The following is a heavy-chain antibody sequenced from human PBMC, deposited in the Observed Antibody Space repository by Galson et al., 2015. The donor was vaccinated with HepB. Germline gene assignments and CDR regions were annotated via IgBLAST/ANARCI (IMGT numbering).Heavy chain of an antibody. CDR3: AKASGTPRGRFDS. J-gene: IGHJ5*01. Sequence: SLRLSCAASGFTFSSFAMNWVGQAPRKGLEWVSVVNGGATNTNYADSVKGRFTISRDNSKDTVFLQMDGLRADDTAVYYCAKASGTPRGRFDSWGQGTLVTVSS. V-gene: IGHV3-23*01. CDR1: GFTFSSFA. CDR2: VNGGATNT.